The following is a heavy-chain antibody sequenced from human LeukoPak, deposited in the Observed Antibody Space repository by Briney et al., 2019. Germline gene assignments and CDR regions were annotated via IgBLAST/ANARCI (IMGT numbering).Heavy chain of an antibody. Sequence: SETLSLTCTVSGGSISSYYWGWIRQPPGKGLEWIGSIYYSGSTYYNPSLKSRVTISVDTSKNQFSLKLSSVAAADTAVYYCASSCSGGSCYSEMATINWGFDYWGQGTLVTVSS. J-gene: IGHJ4*02. CDR2: IYYSGST. CDR3: ASSCSGGSCYSEMATINWGFDY. V-gene: IGHV4-39*01. D-gene: IGHD2-15*01. CDR1: GGSISSYY.